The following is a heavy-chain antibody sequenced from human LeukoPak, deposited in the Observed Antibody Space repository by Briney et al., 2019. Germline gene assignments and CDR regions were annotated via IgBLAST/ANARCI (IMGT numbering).Heavy chain of an antibody. V-gene: IGHV1-69*05. Sequence: SVKVSCKASGGTFGSYGISWERRAPGQGLEWMGGIIPMFGTPNYAQRFQGRVTITTDESTSTAYMELSSLRSDDTAVYYCAREGRTYYMDVWGKGTTVTVSS. CDR1: GGTFGSYG. CDR3: AREGRTYYMDV. J-gene: IGHJ6*03. D-gene: IGHD3-10*01. CDR2: IIPMFGTP.